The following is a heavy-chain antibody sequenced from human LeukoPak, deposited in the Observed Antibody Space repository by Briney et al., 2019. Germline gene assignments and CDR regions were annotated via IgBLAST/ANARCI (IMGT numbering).Heavy chain of an antibody. V-gene: IGHV3-23*01. CDR2: ISGPGGTT. J-gene: IGHJ5*02. CDR1: GITFSSYG. D-gene: IGHD6-19*01. Sequence: GGSLRLSCAASGITFSSYGMSWIRQAPGKGLEWVSSISGPGGTTYHADSVKGRFTISRDNSRNTLYLQMNSLRAEDTALYYCAIDTHMAMADWLDPWGQGTLVTVSS. CDR3: AIDTHMAMADWLDP.